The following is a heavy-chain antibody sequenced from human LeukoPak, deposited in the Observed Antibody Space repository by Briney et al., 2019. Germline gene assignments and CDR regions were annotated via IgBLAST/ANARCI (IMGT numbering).Heavy chain of an antibody. J-gene: IGHJ6*03. CDR1: GGTFSSYA. Sequence: SVKVSCKASGGTFSSYAISWVRQAPGEGLEWMGGIIPIFGTANYAQKLQGRVTITADESKSTAYMELSSLRSEDTAVYYCARDIVVVVADRLSYEGYMDVWGKGTTVTVSS. D-gene: IGHD2-15*01. V-gene: IGHV1-69*13. CDR2: IIPIFGTA. CDR3: ARDIVVVVADRLSYEGYMDV.